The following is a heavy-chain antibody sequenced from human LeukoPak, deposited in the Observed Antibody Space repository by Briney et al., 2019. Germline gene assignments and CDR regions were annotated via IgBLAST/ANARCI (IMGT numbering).Heavy chain of an antibody. D-gene: IGHD2-15*01. Sequence: GGSLRLSCAASGFTFSNYAMSWVRQAPGKGLEWVSAMNKDGDNSYYADSVKGRFTISRDNSKNTLYLQMNSLRAEDTAVYYCAKAIVVVVAAVDYWGQGTLVTVSS. CDR3: AKAIVVVVAAVDY. V-gene: IGHV3-23*01. CDR2: MNKDGDNS. CDR1: GFTFSNYA. J-gene: IGHJ4*02.